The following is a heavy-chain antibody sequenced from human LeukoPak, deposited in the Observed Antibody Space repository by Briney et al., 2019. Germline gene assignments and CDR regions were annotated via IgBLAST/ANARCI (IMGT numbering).Heavy chain of an antibody. CDR1: GXSLSSYG. CDR3: AKGLAVVVTASPFDY. V-gene: IGHV3-30*18. D-gene: IGHD2-21*02. Sequence: PGRSLRLSCAASGXSLSSYGMHWVRQAPGKGLEWVEVISYDGSNKYYADSVKGRFTISRDNSKNTLYLQMNSLRAEDTAVYYCAKGLAVVVTASPFDYWGQGTLVTVSS. CDR2: ISYDGSNK. J-gene: IGHJ4*02.